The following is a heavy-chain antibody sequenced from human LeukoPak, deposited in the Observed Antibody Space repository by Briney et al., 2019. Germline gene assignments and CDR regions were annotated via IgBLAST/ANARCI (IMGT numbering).Heavy chain of an antibody. Sequence: GGSLRLSCAAFGFTFSSYDMSWVRQAPGKGLEWVAAITGRSSCTSYADSVKGRFTISRDNSKNTLYLQMNSLKAEDTALFYCEKTGRSGMSCALGLYYWGEGTLVTVSS. D-gene: IGHD2-2*01. CDR1: GFTFSSYD. J-gene: IGHJ4*02. CDR2: ITGRSSCT. CDR3: EKTGRSGMSCALGLYY. V-gene: IGHV3-23*01.